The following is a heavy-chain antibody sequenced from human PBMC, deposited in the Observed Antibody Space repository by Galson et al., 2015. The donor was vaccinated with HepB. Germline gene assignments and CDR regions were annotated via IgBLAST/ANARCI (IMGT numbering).Heavy chain of an antibody. D-gene: IGHD3-16*01. V-gene: IGHV3-7*01. J-gene: IGHJ4*02. CDR3: ARGDDYIWGSSPY. Sequence: SLRLSCAASGFTFSSYWMTWVRQAPGKGLEWVANIKQDGGEKYYVDPVKGRFTISRDNAQNSLYLQMNSLRAEDTAVYYCARGDDYIWGSSPYWGQGTLVTVSS. CDR2: IKQDGGEK. CDR1: GFTFSSYW.